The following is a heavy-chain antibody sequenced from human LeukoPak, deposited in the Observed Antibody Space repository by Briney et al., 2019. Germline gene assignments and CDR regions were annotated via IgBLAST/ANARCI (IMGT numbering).Heavy chain of an antibody. J-gene: IGHJ4*02. CDR1: GFTLRNNA. CDR3: AKAPGHYYDTSADSFHY. D-gene: IGHD3-22*01. V-gene: IGHV3-23*01. Sequence: PGGSLRLSCAASGFTLRNNAMGWVRQSPGKGLEWVSAISGSGTITYYADSVKGRFTISRDNSKNTLYLQMSSRRGDDTAIYYCAKAPGHYYDTSADSFHYWGQGTLVTVSS. CDR2: ISGSGTIT.